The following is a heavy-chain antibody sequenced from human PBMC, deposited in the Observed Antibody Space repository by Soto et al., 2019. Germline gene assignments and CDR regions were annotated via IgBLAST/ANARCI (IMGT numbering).Heavy chain of an antibody. V-gene: IGHV1-18*01. CDR2: ISAYNGNT. J-gene: IGHJ3*02. CDR1: GYTFTGYG. CDR3: ARVVLDFWSGYYPNPKDAFDI. D-gene: IGHD3-3*01. Sequence: GSVKVSCKASGYTFTGYGISWVRQAPGQGLEWMGWISAYNGNTNYAQKLQGRVTMTTDTSTSTAYMELRSLRSDDTAVYYCARVVLDFWSGYYPNPKDAFDIWGQGTMVTVSS.